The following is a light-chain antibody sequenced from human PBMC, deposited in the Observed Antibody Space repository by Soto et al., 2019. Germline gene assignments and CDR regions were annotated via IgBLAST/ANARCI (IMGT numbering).Light chain of an antibody. V-gene: IGKV3-20*01. CDR2: GAS. Sequence: EIVLTQSPGTLSLSPGERATLSCRASQSVSSSYLAWYQQKPGQAPRLLIYGASSRATGIPDRFSGSGSGTDFTLIISRLEPEDFAVYYCQQYGSSPRYTFGQGNKLEIK. CDR1: QSVSSSY. CDR3: QQYGSSPRYT. J-gene: IGKJ2*01.